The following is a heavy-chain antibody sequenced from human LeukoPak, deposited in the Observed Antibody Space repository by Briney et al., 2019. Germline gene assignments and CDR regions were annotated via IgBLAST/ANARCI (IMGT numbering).Heavy chain of an antibody. Sequence: GGSLRLSCAASGFTFSSYAMHWVRQTPGKGLEWVAVISYDGSNKYYADSVKGRFTISRDNPKNTLYLQMNSLRAEDTAVYYCARVSRGDYYDSSFMITSLILALDYWGQGTLVTVSS. CDR3: ARVSRGDYYDSSFMITSLILALDY. V-gene: IGHV3-30*04. J-gene: IGHJ4*02. D-gene: IGHD3-22*01. CDR2: ISYDGSNK. CDR1: GFTFSSYA.